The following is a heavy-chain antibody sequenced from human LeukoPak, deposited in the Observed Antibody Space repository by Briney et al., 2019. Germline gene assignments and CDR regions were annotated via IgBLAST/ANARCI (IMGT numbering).Heavy chain of an antibody. CDR2: IIPIFGTI. Sequence: SVKVSCKVTGDTFSSYTFNRVRQAPGQGLEWVGRIIPIFGTINYAQKFQGRVTITADKSTSTVYMDLSGLRSEDSAVYYCARTLGGYRNYMDVWGKGTTVTVSS. CDR3: ARTLGGYRNYMDV. CDR1: GDTFSSYT. V-gene: IGHV1-69*08. J-gene: IGHJ6*03. D-gene: IGHD1-1*01.